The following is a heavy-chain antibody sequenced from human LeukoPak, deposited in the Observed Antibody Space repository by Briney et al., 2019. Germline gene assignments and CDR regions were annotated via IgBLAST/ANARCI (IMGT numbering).Heavy chain of an antibody. CDR3: ARGEYGGYFDRLLDTD. J-gene: IGHJ4*02. Sequence: ASVKVSCKASGGTFSSYAISWVRQAPGQGLEWMGRIIPIFGTANYAQKFQGRVTITTDESTSTAYMELSSLRSEDTAVYYCARGEYGGYFDRLLDTDWGQGTLVTVSS. D-gene: IGHD3-9*01. CDR2: IIPIFGTA. V-gene: IGHV1-69*05. CDR1: GGTFSSYA.